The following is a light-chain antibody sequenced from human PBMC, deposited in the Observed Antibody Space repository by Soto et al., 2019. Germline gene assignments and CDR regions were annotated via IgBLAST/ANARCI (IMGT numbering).Light chain of an antibody. Sequence: DIQMTQSPSSVSASVGDRVTITCRASQGIISWLAWYQQKPGRAPKLLIYAASRLQSGVPSRFSGSGSGTHFILTINGLQPEDFATYYCQQLNTFPLTFGQGTRLDIK. J-gene: IGKJ5*01. CDR2: AAS. CDR1: QGIISW. CDR3: QQLNTFPLT. V-gene: IGKV1D-12*01.